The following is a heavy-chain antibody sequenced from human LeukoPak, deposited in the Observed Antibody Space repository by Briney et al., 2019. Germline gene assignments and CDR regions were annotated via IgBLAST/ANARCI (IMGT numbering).Heavy chain of an antibody. D-gene: IGHD6-19*01. J-gene: IGHJ4*02. CDR3: ARDPSGWYFVDY. V-gene: IGHV3-21*01. CDR2: ISSSSSYI. Sequence: GGSLRLSCAASGFTFSSYSMNWVRQAPGKGLESVSSISSSSSYIYYADSVKGRFTISRDNAKNSLYLQMNSLRAEDTAVYYCARDPSGWYFVDYWGQGTLVTVSS. CDR1: GFTFSSYS.